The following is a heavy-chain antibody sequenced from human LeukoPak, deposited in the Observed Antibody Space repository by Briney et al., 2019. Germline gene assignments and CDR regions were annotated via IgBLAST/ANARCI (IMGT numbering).Heavy chain of an antibody. J-gene: IGHJ4*02. CDR1: GFTFSSYA. D-gene: IGHD3-10*01. Sequence: GGSLRLSCAASGFTFSSYAMSWVRQAPGKGLEWVSAISGSGGSTYYADSVRGRFTISRDNSKNTLYLQMSSLRAEDTAVYYCAKSKGSGSYAIDYWGQGTLVTVSS. V-gene: IGHV3-23*01. CDR3: AKSKGSGSYAIDY. CDR2: ISGSGGST.